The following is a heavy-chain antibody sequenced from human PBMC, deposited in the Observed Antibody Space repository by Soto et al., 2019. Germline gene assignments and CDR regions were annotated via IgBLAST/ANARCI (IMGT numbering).Heavy chain of an antibody. Sequence: QVTVKESGPVLVKPTETLTLTCTVSGFSLSNAGLGVSWIRQPPGKALEWLAHIFSNDEKSYSTSLKTRLTISKATSKSQVVLTMTNVDPVDTATYYCASTYSTSWYWFDPWGQGTLVTVSS. J-gene: IGHJ5*02. CDR2: IFSNDEK. D-gene: IGHD6-13*01. V-gene: IGHV2-26*04. CDR1: GFSLSNAGLG. CDR3: ASTYSTSWYWFDP.